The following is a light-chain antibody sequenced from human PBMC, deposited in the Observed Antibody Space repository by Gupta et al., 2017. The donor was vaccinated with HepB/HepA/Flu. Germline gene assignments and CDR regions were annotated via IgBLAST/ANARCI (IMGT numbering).Light chain of an antibody. CDR1: ESVSSGY. CDR3: QQYGSSPRT. CDR2: TTS. V-gene: IGKV3-20*01. Sequence: EIVLTQSPGTLSLSPGERVTLSCRASESVSSGYVAWYQQKPGQAPKLLMHTTSTRATCVPDRFSGSGAGRNFILTISGLEPEDFAVYYCQQYGSSPRTFGQGTKLEVK. J-gene: IGKJ1*01.